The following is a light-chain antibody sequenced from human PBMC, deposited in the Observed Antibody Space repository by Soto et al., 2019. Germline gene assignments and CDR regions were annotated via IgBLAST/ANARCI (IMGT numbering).Light chain of an antibody. CDR2: DAS. Sequence: EIVLTQSPGTLSLSPVERVTLSCRASQTLTNISLAWYQQEPGQAPRLLIYDASSRATGIPNRFSGSGSGTDFTLTINKLEPGDSAVYYCQQYGHSPLTFGGGTKVDIK. V-gene: IGKV3-20*01. CDR1: QTLTNIS. CDR3: QQYGHSPLT. J-gene: IGKJ4*01.